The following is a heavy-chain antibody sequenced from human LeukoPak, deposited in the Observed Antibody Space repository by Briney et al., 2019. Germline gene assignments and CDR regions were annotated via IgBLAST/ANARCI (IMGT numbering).Heavy chain of an antibody. CDR1: GFTFSSYA. V-gene: IGHV3-23*01. J-gene: IGHJ4*02. CDR3: AKGGGYGSGTYYNFDY. Sequence: GGSLRLSCAASGFTFSSYAMSWVRQAPGKGLEWVSAISGSGNTYYADSVKGRFTISRDNSKNTLYLQMNSLRAEDTAVYYCAKGGGYGSGTYYNFDYWGQGTLVTVSS. D-gene: IGHD3-10*01. CDR2: ISGSGNT.